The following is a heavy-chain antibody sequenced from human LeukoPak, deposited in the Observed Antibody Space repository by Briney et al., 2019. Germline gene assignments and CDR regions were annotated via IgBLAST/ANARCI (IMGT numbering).Heavy chain of an antibody. J-gene: IGHJ6*02. Sequence: GGSLTLSCAASGFTFSSYCMHWVRQAPGKGLVWVSRISSDGSGSEYADSVRGRFTISRDNAENTLYLHMSSLSAEDTAAYYCGRDDYGGLDAWGRRTTLTVSS. V-gene: IGHV3-74*01. CDR3: GRDDYGGLDA. CDR1: GFTFSSYC. CDR2: ISSDGSGS. D-gene: IGHD4/OR15-4a*01.